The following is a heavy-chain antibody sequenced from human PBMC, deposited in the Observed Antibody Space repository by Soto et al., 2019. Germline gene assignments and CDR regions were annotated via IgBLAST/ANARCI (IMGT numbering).Heavy chain of an antibody. CDR1: GFTFSSYS. J-gene: IGHJ4*02. CDR3: ARDRYCSGGSCSADY. CDR2: ISSRSSYI. D-gene: IGHD2-15*01. V-gene: IGHV3-21*01. Sequence: GGSLRLSCAASGFTFSSYSMNWVRQAPEKGLEWVSSISSRSSYIYYADSVKGRFTISRDNAKNSLYLQMNSLRAEDTAVYYCARDRYCSGGSCSADYWGQGTLVTVSS.